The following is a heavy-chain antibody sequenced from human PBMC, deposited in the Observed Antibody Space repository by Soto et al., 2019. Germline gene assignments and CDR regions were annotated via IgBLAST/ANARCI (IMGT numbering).Heavy chain of an antibody. CDR2: IYYSGST. V-gene: IGHV4-31*03. D-gene: IGHD2-21*02. CDR3: ARQRTSVVTQAYFDV. J-gene: IGHJ4*02. Sequence: SETLSLTCTVSGGSISSGGYYWSWIRQHPGKGLEWIGYIYYSGSTYYNPSLKSRVTISVDTSKNQFSLKLKSVTAADTALYFCARQRTSVVTQAYFDVWGPGSLVTVSS. CDR1: GGSISSGGYY.